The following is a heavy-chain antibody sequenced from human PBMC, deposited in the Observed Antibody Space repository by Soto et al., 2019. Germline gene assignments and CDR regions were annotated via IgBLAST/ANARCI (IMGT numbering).Heavy chain of an antibody. Sequence: SATPSITCAVSGGSFPSNNWWTWVRQPPGQGLEWIGEIYRTGSTNYNPSLKSRVTISLDKSENQFSLKVTSLTAADTAVYYCASRDPGTSVDYWGQGTLVTVSS. CDR1: GGSFPSNNW. CDR2: IYRTGST. J-gene: IGHJ4*02. D-gene: IGHD1-7*01. CDR3: ASRDPGTSVDY. V-gene: IGHV4-4*02.